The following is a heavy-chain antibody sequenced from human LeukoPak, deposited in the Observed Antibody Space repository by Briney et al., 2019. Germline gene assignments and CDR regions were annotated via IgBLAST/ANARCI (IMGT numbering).Heavy chain of an antibody. D-gene: IGHD2-21*02. CDR1: GYTFTSYD. CDR3: ANLAYCGGDCYYSGDYYYYGMDV. CDR2: MNPNSGNT. Sequence: GASVKVSCKASGYTFTSYDINWVRQATGQGLEWMGWMNPNSGNTGYAQKFQGRVTMTRNTSISTAYMELSSLRSEDTAAYYCANLAYCGGDCYYSGDYYYYGMDVWGQGTTVTVSS. J-gene: IGHJ6*02. V-gene: IGHV1-8*01.